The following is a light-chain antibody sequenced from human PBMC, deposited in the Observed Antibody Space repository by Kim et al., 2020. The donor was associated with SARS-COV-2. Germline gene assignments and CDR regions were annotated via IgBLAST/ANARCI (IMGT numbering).Light chain of an antibody. J-gene: IGKJ1*01. CDR2: AAS. Sequence: DIQKTQSPSSLSASVGDRVTITCRASQGISKDLAWYQQKPGNAPKLLIFAASALQSGVPTRFSGSGSGTDFTLTISSLQPEDVATYYCQKYNGAPWTFGQGTKVEIK. CDR1: QGISKD. V-gene: IGKV1-27*01. CDR3: QKYNGAPWT.